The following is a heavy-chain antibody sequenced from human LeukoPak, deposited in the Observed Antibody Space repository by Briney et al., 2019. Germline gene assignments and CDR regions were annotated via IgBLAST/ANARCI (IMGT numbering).Heavy chain of an antibody. D-gene: IGHD3-10*01. Sequence: PGGSLRLSCAASGFVFDIYGMHWVRQAPGKGLEWLAVIWNDGSNKYYADSVKGRFTISRDNSKNTLYLQMNSLRGEDTALYYCARASGPFDYWGQGTLVTVSS. CDR1: GFVFDIYG. J-gene: IGHJ4*02. CDR3: ARASGPFDY. V-gene: IGHV3-33*01. CDR2: IWNDGSNK.